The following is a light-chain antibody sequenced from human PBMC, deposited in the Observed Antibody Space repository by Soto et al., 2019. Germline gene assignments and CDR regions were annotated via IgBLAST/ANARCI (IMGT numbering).Light chain of an antibody. Sequence: QSVLTQPPSTSGTPGQRVTISCSGSSSNIRNNHVFWYQHLPGEAPKLLIYRNNQRPSGVPDRFSGSKSGTSASLAISGLRSEDEAHYYCATWDDNLYWVFGGGTKVTVL. J-gene: IGLJ3*02. V-gene: IGLV1-47*01. CDR3: ATWDDNLYWV. CDR2: RNN. CDR1: SSNIRNNH.